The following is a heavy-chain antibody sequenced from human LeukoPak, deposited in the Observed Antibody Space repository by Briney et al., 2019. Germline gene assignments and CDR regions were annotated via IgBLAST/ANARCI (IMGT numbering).Heavy chain of an antibody. CDR3: ARESMDTAMVFDY. Sequence: SETLSLTCTVSGGSISSYYWSWIRQPPGKGLEWIGYIYYSGSTNYNPSLKSRVTISVDTSKNQFSLKLSSVTAADTAVYYCARESMDTAMVFDYWGQGTLVTVSS. V-gene: IGHV4-59*01. CDR2: IYYSGST. CDR1: GGSISSYY. J-gene: IGHJ4*02. D-gene: IGHD5-18*01.